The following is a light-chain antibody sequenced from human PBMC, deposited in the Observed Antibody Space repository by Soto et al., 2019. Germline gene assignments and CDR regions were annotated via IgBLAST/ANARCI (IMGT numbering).Light chain of an antibody. Sequence: QSALTQPASVSGSPGQSITISCTGSSGDVGAYNFVSWFQQHPGKAPKIILYDVTSRPSGVSNRFSGSKSGNTASLTISGLQAEDEADYYFSSFTTSSTLLFGGGTKVTVL. CDR1: SGDVGAYNF. CDR2: DVT. CDR3: SSFTTSSTLL. J-gene: IGLJ2*01. V-gene: IGLV2-14*01.